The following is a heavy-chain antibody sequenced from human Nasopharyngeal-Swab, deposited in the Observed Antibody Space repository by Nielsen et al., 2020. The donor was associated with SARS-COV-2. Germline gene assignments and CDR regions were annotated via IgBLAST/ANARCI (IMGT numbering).Heavy chain of an antibody. CDR1: GFTFSSYS. V-gene: IGHV3-48*02. Sequence: GGSLKISCAASGFTFSSYSMNWVRQAPGKGLEWVSYISSSSSTIYYADSVKGRFTISRDNAKNSLYLQMNSLRDEDTAVYYCASLYSSSYDYWGQGTLVTVSS. CDR3: ASLYSSSYDY. CDR2: ISSSSSTI. J-gene: IGHJ4*02. D-gene: IGHD6-13*01.